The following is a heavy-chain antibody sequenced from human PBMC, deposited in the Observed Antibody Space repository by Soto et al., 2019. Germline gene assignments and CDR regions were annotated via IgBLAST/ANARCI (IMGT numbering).Heavy chain of an antibody. J-gene: IGHJ4*02. CDR3: ARTLNEWLLGLE. Sequence: QVKLVQSGGEVKKPGASVKISCKASGYTFSSYGISWGRKAPGQGLEWMGWISAYNGNTNYAQKFQGRVTMTTDTSTSTAYMELRSMRSDDMAIYYCARTLNEWLLGLEWGQGPLVTVSS. V-gene: IGHV1-18*03. CDR2: ISAYNGNT. D-gene: IGHD3-3*01. CDR1: GYTFSSYG.